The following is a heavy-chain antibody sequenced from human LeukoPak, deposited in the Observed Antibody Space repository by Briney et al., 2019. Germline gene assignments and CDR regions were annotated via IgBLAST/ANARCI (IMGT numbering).Heavy chain of an antibody. J-gene: IGHJ4*02. CDR1: GFTFRSYG. D-gene: IGHD6-13*01. V-gene: IGHV3-30*18. CDR3: AKDYRSWFLDY. CDR2: ISFDGSNK. Sequence: GGSLRLSCAASGFTFRSYGMHLVRQAPGKGLEWVAVISFDGSNKYYADSVKGRFTISRDDSKNTLYLQMNSLRAEDTAVYYCAKDYRSWFLDYWGQGTLVTVSS.